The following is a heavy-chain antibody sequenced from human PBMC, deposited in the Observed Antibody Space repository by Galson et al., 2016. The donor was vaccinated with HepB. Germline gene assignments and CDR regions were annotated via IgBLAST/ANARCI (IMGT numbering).Heavy chain of an antibody. CDR3: ATSRAAAGNAYYFDY. CDR1: GASSSSSY. D-gene: IGHD6-13*01. CDR2: VYHAGNT. V-gene: IGHV4-59*01. J-gene: IGHJ4*02. Sequence: SETLSLTCTVSGASSSSSYWAWIRHPPGKGFEWIGYVYHAGNTNYNPSPESRVTISIDTSTSQFSLRLNSVTAADTAIYYCATSRAAAGNAYYFDYWGQGILVTVSS.